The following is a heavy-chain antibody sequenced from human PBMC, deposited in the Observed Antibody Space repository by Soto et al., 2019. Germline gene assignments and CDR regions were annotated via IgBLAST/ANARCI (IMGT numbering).Heavy chain of an antibody. CDR3: ARAGTGIAVAGTFGAFDI. D-gene: IGHD6-19*01. CDR1: GFTVSSNY. J-gene: IGHJ3*02. Sequence: GGSLRLSCAASGFTVSSNYMSWVRQAPGKGLEWVSVIYSGGSTYYADSVKGRFTISRDNSKNTLYLQMNSLRAEDTAVYYCARAGTGIAVAGTFGAFDIWGQGTMVTVSS. V-gene: IGHV3-66*01. CDR2: IYSGGST.